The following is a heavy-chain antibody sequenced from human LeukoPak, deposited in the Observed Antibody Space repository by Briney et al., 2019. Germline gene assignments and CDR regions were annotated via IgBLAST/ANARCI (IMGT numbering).Heavy chain of an antibody. CDR2: VYSSGST. D-gene: IGHD3-10*01. CDR1: GGSISSGGYY. CDR3: ARLGRFGALLPYYYYMDV. J-gene: IGHJ6*03. Sequence: SETLSLTCTVSGGSISSGGYYWTWIRQPAGKGLEYIGRVYSSGSTDSNPSLRSRLTMSVDTSKNQLSLKLTSVTAADTAVYYCARLGRFGALLPYYYYMDVWGKGTTVTVSS. V-gene: IGHV4-61*02.